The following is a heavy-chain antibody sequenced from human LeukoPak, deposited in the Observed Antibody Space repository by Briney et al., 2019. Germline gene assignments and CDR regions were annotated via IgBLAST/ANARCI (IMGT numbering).Heavy chain of an antibody. CDR1: GYRFTTYW. J-gene: IGHJ4*02. D-gene: IGHD2-2*03. Sequence: ISXXXXGYRFTTYWIGWVRQLPGKGLEWMGIIYPGDSDTRYSPSFQGQVTISADKSISTAYLQWSSLKASDTAMYYCANGLKPYYFDYWGQGTLVTVSS. CDR2: IYPGDSDT. V-gene: IGHV5-51*01. CDR3: ANGLKPYYFDY.